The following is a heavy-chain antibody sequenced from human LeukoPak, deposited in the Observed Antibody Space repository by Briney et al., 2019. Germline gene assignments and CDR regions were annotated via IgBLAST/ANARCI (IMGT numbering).Heavy chain of an antibody. CDR3: ARDGWNSDAFDI. Sequence: PGGSLRLSCAASGFTFSSYAMHWVRQAPGRGLEWVAVISYDGSNKYYADSVKGRFTIPRDNSKNTLYLQMNSLRAEDTAVYYCARDGWNSDAFDIWSQGTMVTVSS. D-gene: IGHD1/OR15-1a*01. J-gene: IGHJ3*02. CDR1: GFTFSSYA. V-gene: IGHV3-30*01. CDR2: ISYDGSNK.